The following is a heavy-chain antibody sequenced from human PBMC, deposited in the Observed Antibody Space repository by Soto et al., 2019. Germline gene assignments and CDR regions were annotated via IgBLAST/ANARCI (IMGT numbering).Heavy chain of an antibody. CDR2: ISSSSRTI. V-gene: IGHV3-48*01. CDR3: AREWDGDGYNSGWFDP. J-gene: IGHJ5*02. D-gene: IGHD5-12*01. Sequence: EVQLVESGGGLEQPGGSLSLSCAAPGFTFGSFGLTWFRQVPGKGWGWVSYISSSSRTIYCADSVKGRFTISRDNAKNSLYLQMNSLRAEDTAVYYCAREWDGDGYNSGWFDPWGQGTLVTVSS. CDR1: GFTFGSFG.